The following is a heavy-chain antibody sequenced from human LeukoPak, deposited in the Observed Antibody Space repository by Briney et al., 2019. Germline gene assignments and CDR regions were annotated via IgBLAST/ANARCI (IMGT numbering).Heavy chain of an antibody. CDR3: AREPVYYYYMDV. CDR2: ISGGGTTI. V-gene: IGHV3-48*01. Sequence: GGSLRLSCAASGFTFSNYGMNWVRQAPGMGLEWVSYISGGGTTIYYADSVKGRFTISRDSAKDSLDLQMNSLRAEDTAVYYCAREPVYYYYMDVWGKGTTVTVSS. J-gene: IGHJ6*03. CDR1: GFTFSNYG.